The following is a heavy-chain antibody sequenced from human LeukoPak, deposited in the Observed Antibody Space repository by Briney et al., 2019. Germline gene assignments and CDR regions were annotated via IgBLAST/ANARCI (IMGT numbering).Heavy chain of an antibody. D-gene: IGHD5-12*01. CDR2: ISSGGST. V-gene: IGHV4-59*01. Sequence: SETLSLTCTVSGATITRYFRNWIRQPPGKELEWIGYISSGGSTNYNPSLKSRVTISIDTSNNQFSLKLTSATAADTAVYYCSRGDDYKSTRFDYWGQGTLVTVSS. J-gene: IGHJ4*02. CDR1: GATITRYF. CDR3: SRGDDYKSTRFDY.